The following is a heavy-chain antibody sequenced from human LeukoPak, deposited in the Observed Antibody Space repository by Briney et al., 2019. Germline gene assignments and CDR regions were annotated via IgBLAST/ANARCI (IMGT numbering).Heavy chain of an antibody. CDR2: INHNGNVN. CDR1: GFTFSSYW. Sequence: SGGSLRPSCAASGFTFSSYWMNWARQAPGKGLEWVASINHNGNVNYYVDSVKGRFTISRDNAKNSLYLQMSNLRAEDTAVYFCARGGGSDVWGQGATVTVSS. D-gene: IGHD2-15*01. V-gene: IGHV3-7*03. J-gene: IGHJ6*02. CDR3: ARGGGSDV.